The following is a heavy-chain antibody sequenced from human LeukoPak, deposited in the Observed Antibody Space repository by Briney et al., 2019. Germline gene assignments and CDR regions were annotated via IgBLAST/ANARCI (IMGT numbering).Heavy chain of an antibody. CDR1: GYRFTNFD. J-gene: IGHJ4*02. V-gene: IGHV1-18*01. Sequence: ASVKVSCKTSGYRFTNFDISWVRQAPGQGLEWMGWIDPYNINTLYSARFQGRVIMTRDTSTSTVYMELRGLRSDDTAVYYCASSKAAVLTGYYDYWGQGTLVTVSS. CDR2: IDPYNINT. D-gene: IGHD3-9*01. CDR3: ASSKAAVLTGYYDY.